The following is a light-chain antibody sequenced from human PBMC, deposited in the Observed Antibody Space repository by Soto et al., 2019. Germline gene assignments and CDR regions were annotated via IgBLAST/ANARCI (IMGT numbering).Light chain of an antibody. CDR3: SSYTSSILV. CDR1: NSDVGGYNY. J-gene: IGLJ3*02. CDR2: EVS. V-gene: IGLV2-14*01. Sequence: QSALTQPASVSGSPGQSITISCTGTNSDVGGYNYVSWYQQYPGKAPKLMIYEVSNRPSGVSNRFSGSKSGNTASLTISGLQAEDEADYYCSSYTSSILVFGGGTK.